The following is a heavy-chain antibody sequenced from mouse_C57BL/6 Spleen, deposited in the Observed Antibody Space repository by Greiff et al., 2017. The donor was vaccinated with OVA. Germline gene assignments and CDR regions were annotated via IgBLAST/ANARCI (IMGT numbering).Heavy chain of an antibody. CDR1: GYTFTEYT. D-gene: IGHD1-1*01. CDR3: ARHEDLPYYYGSSPDYYAMDY. V-gene: IGHV1-62-2*01. CDR2: FYPGSGSI. J-gene: IGHJ4*01. Sequence: QVQLKQSGAELVKPGASVKLSCKASGYTFTEYTIHWVKQRSGQGLEWIGWFYPGSGSIKYNEKFKDKATLTADKSSSTVYMELSRLTSEDSAVYFCARHEDLPYYYGSSPDYYAMDYWGQGTSVTVSS.